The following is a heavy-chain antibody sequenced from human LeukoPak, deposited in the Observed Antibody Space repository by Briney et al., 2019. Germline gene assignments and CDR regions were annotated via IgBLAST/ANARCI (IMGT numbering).Heavy chain of an antibody. V-gene: IGHV1-2*02. Sequence: GASVKVSCKASGYTFTGYYIHWVRQAPGQGLEWMGWINPNSGGTNYAQKFQGRVTMTRDTSISTAYMELSRLRSDDTAVYYCARESTATGLNFDYWGQGTLVTVSS. J-gene: IGHJ4*02. D-gene: IGHD5-18*01. CDR3: ARESTATGLNFDY. CDR2: INPNSGGT. CDR1: GYTFTGYY.